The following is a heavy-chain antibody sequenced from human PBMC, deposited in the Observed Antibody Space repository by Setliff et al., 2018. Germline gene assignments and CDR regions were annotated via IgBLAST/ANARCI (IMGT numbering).Heavy chain of an antibody. CDR2: ISPYSGET. Sequence: ASVKVSCKTSGFSFTTFGFSWVRQAPGQGLEWMGWISPYSGETNYAQKCQDRLSVTADTSSKTTYMELRSLTSDDTAVYFCTRSRAPRVVLAADFDLWGQGTLVTVSS. V-gene: IGHV1-18*01. CDR1: GFSFTTFG. J-gene: IGHJ4*02. D-gene: IGHD3-16*01. CDR3: TRSRAPRVVLAADFDL.